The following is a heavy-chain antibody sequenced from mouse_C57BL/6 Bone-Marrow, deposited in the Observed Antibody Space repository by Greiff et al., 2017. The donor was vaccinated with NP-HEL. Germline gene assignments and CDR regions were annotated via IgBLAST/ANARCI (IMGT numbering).Heavy chain of an antibody. J-gene: IGHJ3*01. CDR3: RTLYYSSYVIAY. CDR1: GYTFTDSE. V-gene: IGHV1-23*01. D-gene: IGHD2-5*01. Sequence: QVHVKQSGAELVRPGASVKLSCTASGYTFTDSEMHCVKQTPVHGLEWIGAIDPETCGPASNQQFTGKATLTADKSSSTAYMELRSLTSEDSAVYYCRTLYYSSYVIAYWGQGTLVTVSA. CDR2: IDPETCGP.